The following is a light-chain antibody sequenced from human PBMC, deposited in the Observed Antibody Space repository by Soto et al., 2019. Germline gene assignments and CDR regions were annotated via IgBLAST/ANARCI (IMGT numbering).Light chain of an antibody. CDR3: QQYDNLPPFT. Sequence: DIQMTQSPSSLSASVGDRVTITCQASQVISNFLNWYQQKPGTAPKLLIYDASNLETGVPSRFSGSGSGTDFTFTISSLQPEDIATYYCQQYDNLPPFTVGPGTKVDIK. CDR2: DAS. V-gene: IGKV1-33*01. CDR1: QVISNF. J-gene: IGKJ3*01.